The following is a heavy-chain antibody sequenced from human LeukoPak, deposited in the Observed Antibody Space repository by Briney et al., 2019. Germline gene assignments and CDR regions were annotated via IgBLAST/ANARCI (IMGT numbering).Heavy chain of an antibody. CDR2: ISGSGGST. CDR1: GFTFSSYA. D-gene: IGHD6-19*01. V-gene: IGHV3-23*01. J-gene: IGHJ3*02. Sequence: PGGSLRLSCAASGFTFSSYAMSWVRQALGKGLEWVSAISGSGGSTYYADSVKGRFTISRDNSKNTLYLQMNSLRAEDTAVYYCTYSSGWWARGIFDIWGQGTMVTVSS. CDR3: TYSSGWWARGIFDI.